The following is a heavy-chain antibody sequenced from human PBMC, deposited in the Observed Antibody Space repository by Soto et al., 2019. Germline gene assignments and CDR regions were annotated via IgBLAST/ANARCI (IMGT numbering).Heavy chain of an antibody. CDR1: GYTFTSYG. J-gene: IGHJ1*01. V-gene: IGHV1-18*01. D-gene: IGHD3-22*01. Sequence: QVQLVQSGAEVKKPGASVKVSCKASGYTFTSYGISWVRQAPGQGLEWMGWISAYNDNTNYAQKLQGRVTMTTDTSTSTAYMELRSLRSDDTAVYYCARDPLGYYDSSGYYGYFQHWGQGTLVTVSS. CDR3: ARDPLGYYDSSGYYGYFQH. CDR2: ISAYNDNT.